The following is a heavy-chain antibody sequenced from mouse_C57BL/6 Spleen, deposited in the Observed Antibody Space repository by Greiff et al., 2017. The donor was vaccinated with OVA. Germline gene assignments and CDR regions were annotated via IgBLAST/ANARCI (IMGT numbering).Heavy chain of an antibody. V-gene: IGHV5-15*01. CDR3: ARQGGYYWYFDV. CDR1: GFTFSDYG. J-gene: IGHJ1*03. Sequence: EVQRVESGGGLVQPGGSLKLSCAASGFTFSDYGMAWVRQAPRKGPEWVAFISNLAYSIYYADTVTGRFTISRENAKNTLYREMSSLRSEDTAMYYCARQGGYYWYFDVWGTGTTVTVSS. CDR2: ISNLAYSI. D-gene: IGHD2-2*01.